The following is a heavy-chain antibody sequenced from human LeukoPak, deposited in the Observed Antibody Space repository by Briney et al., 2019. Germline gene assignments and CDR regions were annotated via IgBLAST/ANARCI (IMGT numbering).Heavy chain of an antibody. CDR3: ARRSGQGGFDY. V-gene: IGHV5-51*01. CDR2: IYPGNSDT. Sequence: ESLKISCKGSGYSFTSYWIGWVRQMPGKGLEYMGIIYPGNSDTRYNPSFQGQVTMSADKSISTAYLQWSSLKASDTAMYYCARRSGQGGFDYWGQGTLVTVSS. CDR1: GYSFTSYW. D-gene: IGHD3-10*01. J-gene: IGHJ4*02.